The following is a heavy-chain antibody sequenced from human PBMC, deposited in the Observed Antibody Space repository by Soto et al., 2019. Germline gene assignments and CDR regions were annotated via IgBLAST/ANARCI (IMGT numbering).Heavy chain of an antibody. D-gene: IGHD3-10*01. V-gene: IGHV3-NL1*01. CDR1: GFIFSDYG. Sequence: QVQLVESGGGVVQPGKSLRLSCAASGFIFSDYGIHWVRQAPGKGLEWVSVISESGAKTFYTDSVEGRFTMSRDNSKNTLSLQMNSLRADDTAVYYCAPGSSGTATEDRWGQGTLVTVSS. CDR3: APGSSGTATEDR. CDR2: ISESGAKT. J-gene: IGHJ5*02.